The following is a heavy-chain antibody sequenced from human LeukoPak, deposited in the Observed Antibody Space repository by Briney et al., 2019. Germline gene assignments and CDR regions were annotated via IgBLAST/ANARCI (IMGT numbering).Heavy chain of an antibody. CDR1: GYSFTSYW. CDR3: ARMSYDILTGTMGDY. J-gene: IGHJ4*02. V-gene: IGHV5-51*01. D-gene: IGHD3-9*01. Sequence: GESLKISCKGSGYSFTSYWIGWVRQMPGKGLEWMGIIYPGDSDTRYSPSFQGQVTISADKSISTAYLQWSSLKASDTAMYYCARMSYDILTGTMGDYWGQGTLVTVSS. CDR2: IYPGDSDT.